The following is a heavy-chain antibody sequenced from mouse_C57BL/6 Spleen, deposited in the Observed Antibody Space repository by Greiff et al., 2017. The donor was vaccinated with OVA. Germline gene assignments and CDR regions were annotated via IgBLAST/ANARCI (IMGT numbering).Heavy chain of an antibody. CDR1: GYSFTSYY. CDR2: IYPGSGNT. Sequence: LQESGPELVKPGASVKISCKASGYSFTSYYIHWVKQRPGQGLEWIGWIYPGSGNTKYNEKFKGKATLTADTSSSTAYMQLSSLTSEDSAVYYCARLGYYGSSDAMDYWGQGTSVTVSS. D-gene: IGHD1-1*01. J-gene: IGHJ4*01. V-gene: IGHV1-66*01. CDR3: ARLGYYGSSDAMDY.